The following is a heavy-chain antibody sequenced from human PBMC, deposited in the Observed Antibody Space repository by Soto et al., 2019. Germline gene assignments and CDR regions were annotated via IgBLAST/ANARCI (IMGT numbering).Heavy chain of an antibody. V-gene: IGHV4-4*02. J-gene: IGHJ4*02. CDR2: IYHSGST. D-gene: IGHD3-16*02. CDR1: GGSISSSNW. CDR3: ARGGTSIELSTFDY. Sequence: QVQLQESGPGLVKPSGTLSLTCAVSGGSISSSNWWRWVRQPPGKGLEWIGEIYHSGSTNYNPSLKKRVTIPVDKYKNQFALKPSSVTAADTAVYYCARGGTSIELSTFDYWGQGTLVTVSS.